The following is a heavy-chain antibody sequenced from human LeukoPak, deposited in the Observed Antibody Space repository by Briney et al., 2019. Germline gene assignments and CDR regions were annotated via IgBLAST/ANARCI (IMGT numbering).Heavy chain of an antibody. D-gene: IGHD3-22*01. CDR3: TKERRGSYYAFES. CDR1: AFSISDYY. V-gene: IGHV3-11*05. CDR2: ITSGSGST. Sequence: KPGGSLRLYCDASAFSISDYYMSWLRQSPGQGLEWISYITSGSGSTKYADSVKGRFTIYRDKAKNSVALQLNSLRAEDTAVYYCTKERRGSYYAFESWGQGTLVSVSS. J-gene: IGHJ4*02.